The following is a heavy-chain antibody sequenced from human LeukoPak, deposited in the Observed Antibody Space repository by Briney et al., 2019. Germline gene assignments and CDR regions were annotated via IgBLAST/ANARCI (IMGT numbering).Heavy chain of an antibody. J-gene: IGHJ6*03. D-gene: IGHD3-22*01. V-gene: IGHV4-59*11. Sequence: PSETLSLTCTVSGGSISSHYWSWIRQPPGKGLEWIGYIYYSGSTNYNPSLKSRVTISVDTSKNQFSLKLSSVTAADTAVYYCARESGYYDSSGYLYYYYMDVWGKGTTVTVSS. CDR3: ARESGYYDSSGYLYYYYMDV. CDR2: IYYSGST. CDR1: GGSISSHY.